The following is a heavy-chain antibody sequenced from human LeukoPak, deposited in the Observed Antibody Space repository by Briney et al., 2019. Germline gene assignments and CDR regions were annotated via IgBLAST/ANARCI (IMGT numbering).Heavy chain of an antibody. CDR3: ARNPRYYYYYYMDV. CDR2: IYYSGST. J-gene: IGHJ6*03. CDR1: GGSISSYY. V-gene: IGHV4-59*01. Sequence: PSETLSLTCTVSGGSISSYYWNWIRQPPGKGLEWIGYIYYSGSTNYNPSLKSRVTISLDTSKNQFTLNLTSVTAADTAVYYCARNPRYYYYYYMDVWGKGTTVTVSS.